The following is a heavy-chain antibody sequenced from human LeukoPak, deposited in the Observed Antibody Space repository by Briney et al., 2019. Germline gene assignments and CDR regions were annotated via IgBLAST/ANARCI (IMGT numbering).Heavy chain of an antibody. J-gene: IGHJ3*02. V-gene: IGHV3-48*01. CDR3: AKDGLGDLDAFDI. CDR1: GFTFSTYS. D-gene: IGHD3-16*01. Sequence: GGSLRLSCAASGFTFSTYSMNWVRQAPGKGLEWVSYINISSGIIYYADSVKGRFTISRDNAKNSLYLQTNSLRAEDTAVYYWAKDGLGDLDAFDIWGQGTMVTVSS. CDR2: INISSGII.